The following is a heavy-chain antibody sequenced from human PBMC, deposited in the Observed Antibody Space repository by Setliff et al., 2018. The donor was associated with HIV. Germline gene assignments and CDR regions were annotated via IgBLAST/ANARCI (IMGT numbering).Heavy chain of an antibody. J-gene: IGHJ2*01. V-gene: IGHV1-69*13. D-gene: IGHD3-10*01. CDR3: ARDDHYYDSGSYYSDWYFDL. Sequence: SVKVSCKASGGTFSNYAFSWVRQAPGQGLEWMGGIIPIFGSTKYAQKFQGRVTITADESTSTADMELSSLRSEDTAVYYCARDDHYYDSGSYYSDWYFDLWG. CDR2: IIPIFGST. CDR1: GGTFSNYA.